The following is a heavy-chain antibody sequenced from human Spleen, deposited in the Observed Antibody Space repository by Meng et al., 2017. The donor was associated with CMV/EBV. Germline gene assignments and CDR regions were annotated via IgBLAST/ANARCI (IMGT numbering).Heavy chain of an antibody. CDR2: IKQDGSEK. Sequence: FTFSCYWISWVRQAPGKGLEWVANIKQDGSEKYYVDSVKGRFTISRDNSKNTLYLQMNSLRAEDTAVYYCAREDVYCSSTSCYLWFDPWGQGTLVTVSS. CDR1: FTFSCYW. CDR3: AREDVYCSSTSCYLWFDP. J-gene: IGHJ5*02. D-gene: IGHD2-2*01. V-gene: IGHV3-7*01.